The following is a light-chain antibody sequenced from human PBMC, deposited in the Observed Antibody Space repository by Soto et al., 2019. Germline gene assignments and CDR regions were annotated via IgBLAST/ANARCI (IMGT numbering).Light chain of an antibody. Sequence: QSVLTQPPSVSGAPGQRVTISCTGSGSNIGAGYVVHWYQQLPGTAPKVLIYSTNDRPSGVPDRFSGSASGTSASLAITGLQAEDEADYYCQSYDSSLSEYVFGTGTKLTVL. CDR2: STN. CDR1: GSNIGAGYV. CDR3: QSYDSSLSEYV. V-gene: IGLV1-40*01. J-gene: IGLJ1*01.